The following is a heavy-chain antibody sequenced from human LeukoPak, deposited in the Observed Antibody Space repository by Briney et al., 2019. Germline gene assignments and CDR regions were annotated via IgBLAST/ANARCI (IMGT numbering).Heavy chain of an antibody. Sequence: SQTLSLTCTVSGGSISSGDYYWSWIRQPPGKGLEWIGYISYSGSTYYTPSLKSRVTISVDTSKNQFSLKLRSATAANTAVYYCARSTGYSSGWYDYWGQGTLVTVSS. J-gene: IGHJ4*02. CDR2: ISYSGST. V-gene: IGHV4-30-4*08. CDR1: GGSISSGDYY. D-gene: IGHD6-19*01. CDR3: ARSTGYSSGWYDY.